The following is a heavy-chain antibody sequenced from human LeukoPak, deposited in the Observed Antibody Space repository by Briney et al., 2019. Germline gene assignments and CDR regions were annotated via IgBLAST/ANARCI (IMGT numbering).Heavy chain of an antibody. J-gene: IGHJ6*02. CDR2: ISGSGGST. Sequence: GGSLRLPCAASGFTFSSYAMSWVRQAPGKGLEWVSAISGSGGSTYYADSVKGRFTISRDNSKNTLYLQMNSLRAEDTAVYYCAKDLRPVRGVSYGMDVWGQGTTVTVSS. V-gene: IGHV3-23*01. D-gene: IGHD3-10*01. CDR1: GFTFSSYA. CDR3: AKDLRPVRGVSYGMDV.